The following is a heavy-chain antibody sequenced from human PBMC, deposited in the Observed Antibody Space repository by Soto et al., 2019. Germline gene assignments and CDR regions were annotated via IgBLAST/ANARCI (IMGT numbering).Heavy chain of an antibody. Sequence: GGSLRLSCAASGFTFSSFAMSWVRQAPGKGLEWVSAVCVGGSGGNTYYADSVKGRLTISRDNSKNTLYLQMNNLRAEDTAVYYCAKELGAITGHFDYWGQGTLVTVSS. CDR3: AKELGAITGHFDY. D-gene: IGHD1-26*01. J-gene: IGHJ4*02. CDR1: GFTFSSFA. V-gene: IGHV3-23*01. CDR2: VCVGGSGGNT.